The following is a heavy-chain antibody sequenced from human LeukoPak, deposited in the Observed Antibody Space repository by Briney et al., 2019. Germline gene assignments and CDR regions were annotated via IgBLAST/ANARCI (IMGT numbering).Heavy chain of an antibody. CDR3: VRSYYYDSYYFDY. CDR1: GYSISSGYR. V-gene: IGHV4-38-2*01. Sequence: SETLSLTCAVSGYSISSGYRWGWIRQPPGKGLEWIGTIYHSGTTYNDPSLKSRVTISVDTSKNQFSLKLSSVAAADTAVYYCVRSYYYDSYYFDYWGQGTLVTVSS. D-gene: IGHD3-22*01. CDR2: IYHSGTT. J-gene: IGHJ4*02.